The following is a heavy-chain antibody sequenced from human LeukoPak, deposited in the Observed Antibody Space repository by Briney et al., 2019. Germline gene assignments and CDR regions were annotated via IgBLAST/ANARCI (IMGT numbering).Heavy chain of an antibody. V-gene: IGHV3-48*02. J-gene: IGHJ4*02. D-gene: IGHD3-22*01. CDR2: ISGSANTI. CDR1: GFTFSSYA. CDR3: ARFSPGGYHYFDY. Sequence: GGSLRLSCEASGFTFSSYAMNWVRQAPGKGLEWVSYISGSANTIYYADSVKGRFTISRDNARNSLYLQMNSLRDEDTAVYYCARFSPGGYHYFDYWGQGTLVTVSS.